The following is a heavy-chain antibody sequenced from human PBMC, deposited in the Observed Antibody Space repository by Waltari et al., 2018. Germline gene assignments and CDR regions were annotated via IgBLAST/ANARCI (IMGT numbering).Heavy chain of an antibody. Sequence: QVQLQQWGAGLLKPSETLSLTCAVYGGSFSGSYWRWLRQPPGTGREWIGEINHSGSTNYNPSLKSRVTISVDTSKNQFSLKLSSVTAADTAVYYCARGRVVLMVYAIHRVSWFDPWGQGTLVTVSS. J-gene: IGHJ5*02. CDR1: GGSFSGSY. CDR3: ARGRVVLMVYAIHRVSWFDP. D-gene: IGHD2-8*01. V-gene: IGHV4-34*01. CDR2: INHSGST.